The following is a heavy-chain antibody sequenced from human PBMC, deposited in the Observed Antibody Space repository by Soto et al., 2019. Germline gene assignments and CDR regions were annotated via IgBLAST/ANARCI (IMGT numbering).Heavy chain of an antibody. CDR2: IYPGDSDT. CDR3: ARTAAAGKYYYGVDV. V-gene: IGHV5-51*01. D-gene: IGHD6-13*01. CDR1: GYSFTSYW. Sequence: GESLKISCKGAGYSFTSYWIGWVRQMPGKGLEWMGIIYPGDSDTRYSPSFQGQVTISADKSITTAYLQWSSLKASDTAMYYCARTAAAGKYYYGVDVWGQGTTVTVSS. J-gene: IGHJ6*02.